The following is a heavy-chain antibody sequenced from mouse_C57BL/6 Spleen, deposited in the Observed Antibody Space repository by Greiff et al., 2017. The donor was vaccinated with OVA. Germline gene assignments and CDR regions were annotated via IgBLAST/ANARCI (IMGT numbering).Heavy chain of an antibody. J-gene: IGHJ2*01. CDR3: ASLYYGSSSFDY. CDR1: GYTFTSYW. D-gene: IGHD1-1*01. V-gene: IGHV1-61*01. CDR2: IYPSDSET. Sequence: VQLQQPGAELVRPGSSVKLSCKASGYTFTSYWMDWVKQRPGQGLEWIGNIYPSDSETHYNQKFKDKATLTVDKSSSTAYMQLSSLTSEDSAVYYCASLYYGSSSFDYWGQGTTLTVSS.